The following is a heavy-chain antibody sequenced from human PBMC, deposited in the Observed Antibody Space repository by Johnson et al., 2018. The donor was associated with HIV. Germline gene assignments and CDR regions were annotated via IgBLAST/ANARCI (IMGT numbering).Heavy chain of an antibody. CDR1: GFTFSSCA. J-gene: IGHJ3*02. CDR3: ARGEWELNAGHGFDI. D-gene: IGHD1-26*01. Sequence: VQLVESGGDLVQPGGSLRLSCVASGFTFSSCAMSWVRQAPGKGLEWVAVVSDHGRTTYFADSVRGRFIISRDNAKNSLYLQMNSLRAEDTAFYYCARGEWELNAGHGFDIWGQGTMVTVSS. CDR2: VSDHGRTT. V-gene: IGHV3-23*04.